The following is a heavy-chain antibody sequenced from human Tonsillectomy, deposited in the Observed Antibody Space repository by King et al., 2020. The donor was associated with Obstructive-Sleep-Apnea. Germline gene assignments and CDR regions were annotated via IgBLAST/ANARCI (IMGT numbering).Heavy chain of an antibody. J-gene: IGHJ4*02. V-gene: IGHV4-39*07. CDR2: IYYSEST. D-gene: IGHD1-26*01. CDR3: ARAPRNSGNYPAWFDY. Sequence: VQLQESGPGLVKPSETLSLTCTVSGGSISSSSYYWGWIRQPPGKGLEWIGSIYYSESTYYNPSLKSRVTISVDTSKNQFSLKLNPVTAADTAVYYCARAPRNSGNYPAWFDYWGQGTLVTVSS. CDR1: GGSISSSSYY.